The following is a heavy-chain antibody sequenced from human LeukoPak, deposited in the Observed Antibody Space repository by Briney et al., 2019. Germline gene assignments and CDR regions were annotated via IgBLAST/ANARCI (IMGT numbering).Heavy chain of an antibody. J-gene: IGHJ4*02. CDR3: ARDPGTYTGSYYGLN. Sequence: ASVKVSCKTSGYTFTNYGLTWVRQAPGQGLEWMGWISGDNGQTKYAQNFQDRVTMTTDTPTSTAYLELKSLRSDDTAVYYCARDPGTYTGSYYGLNWGQGTLVTV. D-gene: IGHD1-26*01. V-gene: IGHV1-18*01. CDR1: GYTFTNYG. CDR2: ISGDNGQT.